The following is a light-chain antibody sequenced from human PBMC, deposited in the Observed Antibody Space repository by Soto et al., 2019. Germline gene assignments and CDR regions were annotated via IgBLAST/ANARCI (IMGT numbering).Light chain of an antibody. CDR3: CSYAGSLTVL. CDR1: SGDVGGYNY. J-gene: IGLJ2*01. V-gene: IGLV2-11*01. CDR2: DVS. Sequence: QSALTQPRSVSGSPGQSVTISCTGTSGDVGGYNYVSWYQHHAGKAPKLMIYDVSKRPSGVPDRFSGSKSGNTASLTISGLQAEDEADYSCCSYAGSLTVLFGGGTKLTVL.